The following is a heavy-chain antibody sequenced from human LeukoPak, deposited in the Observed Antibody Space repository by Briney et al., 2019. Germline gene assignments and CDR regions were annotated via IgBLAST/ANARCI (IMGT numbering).Heavy chain of an antibody. CDR3: ARGVWIYSY. CDR2: FYYSGST. Sequence: NTSETLSLTCTVSGASVRRSTSYWGWIRQPPGKGLMWIGSFYYSGSTYYNPSLKSRVTVSVDTSKNQFSLKVTSVTAADTAVYYCARGVWIYSYWGQGTLVTVS. D-gene: IGHD5-12*01. CDR1: GASVRRSTSY. V-gene: IGHV4-39*01. J-gene: IGHJ4*02.